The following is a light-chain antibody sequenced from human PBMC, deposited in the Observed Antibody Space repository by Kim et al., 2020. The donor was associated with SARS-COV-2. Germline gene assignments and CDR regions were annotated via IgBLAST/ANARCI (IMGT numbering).Light chain of an antibody. J-gene: IGKJ4*01. CDR2: DAS. CDR3: QQREDWPLT. Sequence: EIVLTQPPATLSLSPGERATLSCRASQSVSTSVAWFQHKPGQAPRLLIHDASYRATGIPARFSGSGSGTDFTLTITGLQAEDFAVNYCQQREDWPLTFGGGTKVDIK. CDR1: QSVSTS. V-gene: IGKV3-11*01.